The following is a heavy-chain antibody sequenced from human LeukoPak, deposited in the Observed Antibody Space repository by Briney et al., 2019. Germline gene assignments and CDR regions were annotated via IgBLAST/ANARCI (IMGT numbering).Heavy chain of an antibody. CDR2: ISHDGTT. D-gene: IGHD3-22*01. CDR3: TREDRPFCPFAY. V-gene: IGHV4-4*02. J-gene: IGHJ4*02. CDR1: GGSIDITNY. Sequence: SETLSLTCGVSGGSIDITNYWGWVRQAPGKGLEWIGEISHDGTTNYNPSLRSRVAMSLDRANNQFSLSLTSVTAADTAVYYCTREDRPFCPFAYWGQGVLVTGSS.